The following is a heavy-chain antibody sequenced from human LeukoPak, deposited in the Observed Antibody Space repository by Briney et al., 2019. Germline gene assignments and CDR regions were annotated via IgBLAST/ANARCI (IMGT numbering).Heavy chain of an antibody. CDR1: GDSFRSGSYY. V-gene: IGHV4-61*02. CDR2: IYTTGST. CDR3: ARGSLGREVSAFFKN. J-gene: IGHJ4*02. D-gene: IGHD5/OR15-5a*01. Sequence: PSETLSLTCSVSGDSFRSGSYYWSWIRQPAGKGLEWIGRIYTTGSTNYNPSLKSRVTISVDTSENQFSLRLSSVTAADTAVYYCARGSLGREVSAFFKNWGQGILVTVSS.